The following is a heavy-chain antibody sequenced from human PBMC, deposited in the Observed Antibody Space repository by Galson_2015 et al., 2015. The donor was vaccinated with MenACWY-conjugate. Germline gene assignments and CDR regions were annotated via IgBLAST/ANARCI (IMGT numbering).Heavy chain of an antibody. Sequence: PALVKPTQTLTLTCTFSGFSLSTNKMGVGWIRQPPGKALEWLALIYWDDEKHYNPSLKSRLTITKDTSKNQVVLTLTNMDPVDTGTYYCAHRRHWGLREKPDAFDVWGLGTLVTVSS. CDR1: GFSLSTNKMG. V-gene: IGHV2-5*02. J-gene: IGHJ4*02. D-gene: IGHD7-27*01. CDR2: IYWDDEK. CDR3: AHRRHWGLREKPDAFDV.